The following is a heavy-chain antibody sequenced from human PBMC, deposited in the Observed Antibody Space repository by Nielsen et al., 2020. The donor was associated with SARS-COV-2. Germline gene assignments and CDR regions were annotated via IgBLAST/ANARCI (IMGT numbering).Heavy chain of an antibody. V-gene: IGHV3-74*01. Sequence: GKSLKISCAASGFTFSNYWMHWVRQVPGKGLVWVSRINADGSSTSYADYVKSRFTISRDNAKNTLYLQMNSLRAEDTAVYYCARDSQWLVTGYYYYGMDVWGQGTTVTVSS. CDR2: INADGSST. CDR1: GFTFSNYW. J-gene: IGHJ6*02. D-gene: IGHD6-19*01. CDR3: ARDSQWLVTGYYYYGMDV.